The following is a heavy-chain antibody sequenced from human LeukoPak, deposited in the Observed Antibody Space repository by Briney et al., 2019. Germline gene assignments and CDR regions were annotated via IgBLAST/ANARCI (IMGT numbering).Heavy chain of an antibody. V-gene: IGHV1-2*06. CDR3: ARGEGDRLWSGYYHSY. CDR2: INPNSGGT. D-gene: IGHD3-3*01. CDR1: GYTFTGYY. Sequence: APVKVSCKASGYTFTGYYMHWVRQAPGQGLEWMGRINPNSGGTNYAQKFQGRVTMTRDTSISTAYMELSRLRSDDTAVYYCARGEGDRLWSGYYHSYWGQGTLVTVSS. J-gene: IGHJ4*02.